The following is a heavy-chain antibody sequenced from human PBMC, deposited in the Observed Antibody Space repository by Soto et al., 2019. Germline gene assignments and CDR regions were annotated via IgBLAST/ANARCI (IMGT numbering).Heavy chain of an antibody. CDR1: GFTFSSYF. CDR2: ISGSGGST. CDR3: ANDSVPRQTDY. D-gene: IGHD3-10*02. Sequence: GGSLRLSCAASGFTFSSYFMNWVREAPGKGLEWVSGISGSGGSTHYADSVNGRFTISRDNSKNTLYLQMNSLRAEDTAIYYCANDSVPRQTDYWGQGTLVTVSS. V-gene: IGHV3-23*01. J-gene: IGHJ4*02.